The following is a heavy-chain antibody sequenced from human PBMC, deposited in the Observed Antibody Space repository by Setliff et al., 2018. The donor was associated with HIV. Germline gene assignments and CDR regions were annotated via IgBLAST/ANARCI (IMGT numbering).Heavy chain of an antibody. V-gene: IGHV4-34*01. Sequence: PSETLSLTCAVYGGSFSGYYWSWIRQSPGKGLDWIGEINHSGSTNYSPSLKSRVTISVDTSKNQFSLKVTSVTAADTAVYYCARDPHYFDTSGHYSWFYFDYWGQGTLVTVSS. CDR2: INHSGST. CDR3: ARDPHYFDTSGHYSWFYFDY. CDR1: GGSFSGYY. D-gene: IGHD3-22*01. J-gene: IGHJ4*02.